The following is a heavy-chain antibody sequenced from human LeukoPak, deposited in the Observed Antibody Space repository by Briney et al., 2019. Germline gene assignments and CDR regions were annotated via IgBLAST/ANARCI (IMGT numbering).Heavy chain of an antibody. CDR1: GGSISSGSYY. V-gene: IGHV4-61*02. J-gene: IGHJ5*02. CDR2: IFFSGST. Sequence: SQTLSLTCTVSGGSISSGSYYWSWIRRPAGKGLEWIGRIFFSGSTNYNPSLKSRVTISVDTSKNQFSLKLSSVTAADTAVYYCARGTYSSSWYRKGNNWFDPWGQGTLVTVSS. D-gene: IGHD6-13*01. CDR3: ARGTYSSSWYRKGNNWFDP.